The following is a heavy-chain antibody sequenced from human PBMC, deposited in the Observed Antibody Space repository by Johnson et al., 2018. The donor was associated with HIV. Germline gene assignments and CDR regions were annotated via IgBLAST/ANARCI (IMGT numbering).Heavy chain of an antibody. Sequence: VQLVESGGGLMQPGGSLRLSCVASGFTVSNNFMSWVRQAPGKGLEWVSFIYSGGRTYYADSVKGRFTISRDNFNNTLYLQMTTLRAEDTALYFCAIPPYSGSPNDTFDIWGQGTMVTVSS. CDR1: GFTVSNNF. CDR3: AIPPYSGSPNDTFDI. CDR2: IYSGGRT. J-gene: IGHJ3*02. D-gene: IGHD1-26*01. V-gene: IGHV3-53*01.